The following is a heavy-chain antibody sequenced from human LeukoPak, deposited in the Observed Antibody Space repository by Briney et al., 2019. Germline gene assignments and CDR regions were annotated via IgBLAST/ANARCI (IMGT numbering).Heavy chain of an antibody. CDR2: ISGSGGST. CDR3: AKDRFGGYFDY. V-gene: IGHV3-23*01. J-gene: IGHJ4*02. D-gene: IGHD3-16*01. CDR1: GFTFSSYA. Sequence: GGSLRLSCAASGFTFSSYAMSWVRQAPGKGLELVSAISGSGGSTYYADSVKGRFTISRDNSNNTLYLQMNSLRAEDTAVYYCAKDRFGGYFDYWGQGTLVTVSS.